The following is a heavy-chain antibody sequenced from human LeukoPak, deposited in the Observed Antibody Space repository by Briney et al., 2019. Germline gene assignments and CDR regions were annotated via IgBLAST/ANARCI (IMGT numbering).Heavy chain of an antibody. CDR1: GYIFTSYW. D-gene: IGHD5-24*01. Sequence: GASLQISCEGSGYIFTSYWIGWLRQLPGKGPEWMGIIYPGDSDTRYSPSFQGQVTISADKSISTAYLQWSSLKASDTAMYYCARGLGDGYNMPIDYWGQGTLVTVSS. CDR3: ARGLGDGYNMPIDY. J-gene: IGHJ4*02. V-gene: IGHV5-51*01. CDR2: IYPGDSDT.